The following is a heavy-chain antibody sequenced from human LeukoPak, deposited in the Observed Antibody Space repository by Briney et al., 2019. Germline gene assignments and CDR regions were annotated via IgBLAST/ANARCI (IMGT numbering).Heavy chain of an antibody. Sequence: SETLSLTCTVSGGSISSYYWSWIRQPAGKGLEWIGRIYTSGSTNYNPSLKSRVIIFVDTSKNQFSLKLNSVTAADSAVYYCARESYSSAWYFDYWGQGTLVTVSS. CDR3: ARESYSSAWYFDY. CDR2: IYTSGST. CDR1: GGSISSYY. V-gene: IGHV4-4*07. J-gene: IGHJ4*02. D-gene: IGHD6-19*01.